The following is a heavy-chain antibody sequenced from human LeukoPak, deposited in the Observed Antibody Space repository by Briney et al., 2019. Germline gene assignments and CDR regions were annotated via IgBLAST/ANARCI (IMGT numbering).Heavy chain of an antibody. V-gene: IGHV3-13*05. D-gene: IGHD4-11*01. CDR3: ARMTTRGMDV. J-gene: IGHJ6*04. CDR2: IGTAGDP. Sequence: AAPRFTFNSYDMHWVRQATGKGLEWVSAIGTAGDPYYPGSVKGRFTISRENAKNSLYLQMNSLRAGDTAVYYCARMTTRGMDVWGKGTTVTVSS. CDR1: RFTFNSYD.